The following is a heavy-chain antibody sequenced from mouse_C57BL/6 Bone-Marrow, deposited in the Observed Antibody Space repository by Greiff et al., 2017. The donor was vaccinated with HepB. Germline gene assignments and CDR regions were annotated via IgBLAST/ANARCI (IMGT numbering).Heavy chain of an antibody. V-gene: IGHV5-4*01. CDR1: GFTFSSYA. CDR2: ISDGGSYT. CDR3: ARVGSEDYAMDY. Sequence: EVHLVESGGGLVKPGGSLKLSCAASGFTFSSYAMSWVRQTPEKRLEWVATISDGGSYTYYPDNVKGRFTISRDNAKNNLYLQMSHLKSEDTAMYYCARVGSEDYAMDYWGQGTSVTVSS. J-gene: IGHJ4*01.